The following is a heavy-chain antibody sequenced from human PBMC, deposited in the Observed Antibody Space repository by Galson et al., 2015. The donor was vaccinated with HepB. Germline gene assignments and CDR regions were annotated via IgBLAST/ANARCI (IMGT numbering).Heavy chain of an antibody. CDR2: VNTGGGTT. J-gene: IGHJ4*02. V-gene: IGHV3-23*01. D-gene: IGHD2-8*01. CDR1: GFAFSSYA. CDR3: AKANRPGGVTYFDS. Sequence: SLRLSCAASGFAFSSYAMSWVRQAPGKGLEWVSNVNTGGGTTYYADSVKGRFTISRDNSKNTLYLQMDTLRVEDTAAYYCAKANRPGGVTYFDSWGQGTLVTVSS.